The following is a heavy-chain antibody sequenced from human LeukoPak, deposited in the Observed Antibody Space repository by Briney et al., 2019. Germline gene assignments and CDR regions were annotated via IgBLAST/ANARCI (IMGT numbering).Heavy chain of an antibody. CDR3: AKGSSSSRPYYFDY. D-gene: IGHD6-6*01. V-gene: IGHV3-23*01. J-gene: IGHJ4*02. Sequence: GGSLRLSCAASGFTFSSYAMSWVRQAPGKGLEWVSAITDNGGSTFYADSVKGRFTISRDNSRNTLYLQMSSLRAEDTAAYYCAKGSSSSRPYYFDYWGQGVLVTVPS. CDR2: ITDNGGST. CDR1: GFTFSSYA.